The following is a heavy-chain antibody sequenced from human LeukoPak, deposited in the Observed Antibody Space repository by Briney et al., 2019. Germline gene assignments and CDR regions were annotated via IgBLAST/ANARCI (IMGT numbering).Heavy chain of an antibody. CDR1: GGSISSHY. J-gene: IGHJ6*03. V-gene: IGHV4-59*11. Sequence: SETLSLTCTVSGGSISSHYWSWIRQPPGKGLEWIGYIYYSGSTNYNPSLKSRVTISVDTSKNQFSLKLSSVTAADTAVYYCARVSMATRYYYYYMDVWGKGTTVTVSS. CDR3: ARVSMATRYYYYYMDV. D-gene: IGHD5-24*01. CDR2: IYYSGST.